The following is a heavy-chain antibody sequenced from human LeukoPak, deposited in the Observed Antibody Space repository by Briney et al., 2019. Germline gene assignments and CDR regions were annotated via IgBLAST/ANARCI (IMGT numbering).Heavy chain of an antibody. D-gene: IGHD3-10*01. Sequence: GESLKISCKGSGYSFSNYWIGWVRQMPGKGLEWMGIIYPGDSATRYIPSFQGQVTISADKSISTAYLQWSSLKASDNGMYFCARVLGSGTYLYYLDFWGQGTLVTVSS. CDR2: IYPGDSAT. V-gene: IGHV5-51*01. CDR3: ARVLGSGTYLYYLDF. CDR1: GYSFSNYW. J-gene: IGHJ4*02.